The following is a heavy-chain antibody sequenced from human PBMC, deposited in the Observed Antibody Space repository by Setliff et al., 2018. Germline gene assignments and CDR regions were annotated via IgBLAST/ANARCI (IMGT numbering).Heavy chain of an antibody. V-gene: IGHV1-46*01. Sequence: ASVKVSCKASGYNFPGYYLHWVRQAPGQGLEWMGIINPSGGSTSYAQKFQGRVTMTRDTSTSTVYMELSSLRSEDTAVYYCARVGAEGTGFLEWFDYYYYMDVWGKGTTFTVSS. CDR1: GYNFPGYY. CDR2: INPSGGST. J-gene: IGHJ6*03. D-gene: IGHD3-3*01. CDR3: ARVGAEGTGFLEWFDYYYYMDV.